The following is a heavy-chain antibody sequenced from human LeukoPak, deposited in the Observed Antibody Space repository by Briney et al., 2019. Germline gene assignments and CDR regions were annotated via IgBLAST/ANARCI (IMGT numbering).Heavy chain of an antibody. D-gene: IGHD4-11*01. CDR3: ARCNSNYVSWFDP. Sequence: SETLSLTCAVYGGSFSGYYWSWIRQPPGKGLEWIGEINHSGSTNYSPSLKSRVTISVDTSKNQFSLKLSSVTAADTAVYYCARCNSNYVSWFDPWGQGTLVTVSS. V-gene: IGHV4-34*01. CDR1: GGSFSGYY. J-gene: IGHJ5*02. CDR2: INHSGST.